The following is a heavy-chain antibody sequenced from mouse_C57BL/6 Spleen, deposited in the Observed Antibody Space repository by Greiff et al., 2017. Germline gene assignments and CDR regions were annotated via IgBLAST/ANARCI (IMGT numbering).Heavy chain of an antibody. CDR3: ARSDTNWDFAWFAY. D-gene: IGHD4-1*01. Sequence: QVQLQQSGTELVKPGASVKLSCKASGYTFTSYWMHWVKQRPGQGLEWIGNINPSNGGTNYNEKFKSKATLTVDKSSSTAYMQLSSLTSEDSAVYYCARSDTNWDFAWFAYWGQGTLVTVSA. J-gene: IGHJ3*01. CDR1: GYTFTSYW. CDR2: INPSNGGT. V-gene: IGHV1-53*01.